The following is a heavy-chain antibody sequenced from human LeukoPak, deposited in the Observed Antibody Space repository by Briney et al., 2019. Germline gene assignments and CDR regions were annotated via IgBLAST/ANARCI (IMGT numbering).Heavy chain of an antibody. V-gene: IGHV1-18*01. Sequence: GASVKVSCKASGYTFTSYGISWVRQAPGQGLEWMGWISAYNGNTNYAQKLQGRVTMTTDTSTSTAYMELRSLRSDDTAVYYCARGVLRQGGWWTECFDYWGQGTLVTVSS. CDR2: ISAYNGNT. CDR1: GYTFTSYG. J-gene: IGHJ4*02. D-gene: IGHD6-19*01. CDR3: ARGVLRQGGWWTECFDY.